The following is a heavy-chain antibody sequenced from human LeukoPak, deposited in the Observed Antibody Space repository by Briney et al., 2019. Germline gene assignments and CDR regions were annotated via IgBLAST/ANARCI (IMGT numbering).Heavy chain of an antibody. CDR1: GFTFSSYA. CDR2: ISGSGGST. V-gene: IGHV3-23*01. D-gene: IGHD1-26*01. Sequence: PGGSLRLSCAASGFTFSSYAMSWVRQAPGKGLEWVSAISGSGGSTYYADSVKGRFTISRDNAKNSLYLQMNSLRAEDTALYYCAMGATNAFDIWGQGTMVTVSS. CDR3: AMGATNAFDI. J-gene: IGHJ3*02.